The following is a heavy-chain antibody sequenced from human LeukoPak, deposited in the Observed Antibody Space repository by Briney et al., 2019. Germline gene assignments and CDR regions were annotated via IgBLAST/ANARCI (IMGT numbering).Heavy chain of an antibody. CDR3: MRDFMFGEQGY. D-gene: IGHD3-10*02. CDR2: IKQDGSQK. V-gene: IGHV3-7*05. Sequence: PGGSLRLSCAASGFTFTKYRMSWVRQAPGKGLEWVANIKQDGSQKYYVDSVRGRFTISRDNAKNSLSLQMNSLRAEDTAVYYCMRDFMFGEQGYWGQGTLVTLSS. CDR1: GFTFTKYR. J-gene: IGHJ4*02.